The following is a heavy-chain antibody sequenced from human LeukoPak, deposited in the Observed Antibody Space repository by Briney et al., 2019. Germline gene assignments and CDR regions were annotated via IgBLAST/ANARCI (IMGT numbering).Heavy chain of an antibody. J-gene: IGHJ6*03. CDR2: ISAYNGNT. D-gene: IGHD5-18*01. V-gene: IGHV1-18*01. CDR1: GYTFTSYG. CDR3: ARADTAMPHGSYYYYYYMDV. Sequence: GASVKVSCKPSGYTFTSYGICWVRQALGQGLERMGWISAYNGNTNYAQKLQGRVTMTTDTSTSTAYMELRSLRSDDTAVYYCARADTAMPHGSYYYYYYMDVWGKGTTVTVSS.